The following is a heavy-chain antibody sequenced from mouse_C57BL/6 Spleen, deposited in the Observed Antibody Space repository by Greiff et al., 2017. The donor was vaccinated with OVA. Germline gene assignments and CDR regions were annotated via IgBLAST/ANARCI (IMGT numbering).Heavy chain of an antibody. D-gene: IGHD1-1*01. J-gene: IGHJ1*03. CDR3: ASITTVVARGWYFDV. CDR2: ISSGSSTI. Sequence: EVQGVESGGGLVKPGGSLKLSCAASGFTFSDYGMHWVRQAPEKGLEWVAYISSGSSTIYYADTVKGRFTISRDNAKNTLFLQMTSLRSEDTAMYYCASITTVVARGWYFDVWGTGTTVTVSS. CDR1: GFTFSDYG. V-gene: IGHV5-17*01.